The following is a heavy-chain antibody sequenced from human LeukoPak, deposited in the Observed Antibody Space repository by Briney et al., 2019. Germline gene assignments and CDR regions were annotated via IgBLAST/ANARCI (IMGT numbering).Heavy chain of an antibody. CDR3: ANVYCASDCYS. CDR1: GFTFSSYW. V-gene: IGHV3-74*01. D-gene: IGHD2-21*02. Sequence: GGSLRLSCAASGFTFSSYWMHWVRQAPGKGLVWVSRINPDGTGTDYADTVKGRFTISRDNAKNTLYLQMNSLGADDTAVYYCANVYCASDCYSWGQGALVTVSS. J-gene: IGHJ5*02. CDR2: INPDGTGT.